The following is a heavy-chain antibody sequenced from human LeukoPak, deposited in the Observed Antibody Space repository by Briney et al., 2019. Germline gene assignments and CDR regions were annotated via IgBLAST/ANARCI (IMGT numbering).Heavy chain of an antibody. CDR3: ATETSGSYRPAFDI. D-gene: IGHD1-26*01. CDR2: FDPEDGET. V-gene: IGHV1-24*01. J-gene: IGHJ3*02. Sequence: ASVKVSCKVSGYTLTELSLHWVRQAPGKGLEWMGGFDPEDGETIYAQKFQGRVTMTEDTSTDTAYMELSSLRSEDTAVYYCATETSGSYRPAFDIWGQGTMVTVSS. CDR1: GYTLTELS.